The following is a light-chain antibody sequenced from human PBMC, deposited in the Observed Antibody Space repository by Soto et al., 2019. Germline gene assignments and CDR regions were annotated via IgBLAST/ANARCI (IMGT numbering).Light chain of an antibody. CDR3: QQYGSSPWT. CDR2: GAS. Sequence: VLTQSPGTLSLSPGERATLFCRSSQSVSSSYLAWYQQKPGQAPRLLIYGASSRATGIPDRFSGSGSGTDFTLTISRLETEDFAVYYCQQYGSSPWTFGQGTKVDIK. J-gene: IGKJ1*01. V-gene: IGKV3-20*01. CDR1: QSVSSSY.